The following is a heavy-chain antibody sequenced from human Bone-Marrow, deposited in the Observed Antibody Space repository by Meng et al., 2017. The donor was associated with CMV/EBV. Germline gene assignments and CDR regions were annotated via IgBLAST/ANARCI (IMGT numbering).Heavy chain of an antibody. CDR2: ISAYNGNT. Sequence: GYTFTSYGISWVLQAPGQGLEWMGWISAYNGNTNSAQKLQGRVTMTTDTSTSTAYMELRSLISDDTAVYYCARDRQPFGVVISGFDPWGQGTLVTVSS. D-gene: IGHD3-3*01. CDR1: GYTFTSYG. CDR3: ARDRQPFGVVISGFDP. V-gene: IGHV1-18*01. J-gene: IGHJ5*02.